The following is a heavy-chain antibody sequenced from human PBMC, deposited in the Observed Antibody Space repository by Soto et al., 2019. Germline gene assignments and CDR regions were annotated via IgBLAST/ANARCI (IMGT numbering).Heavy chain of an antibody. CDR2: IYYSGST. D-gene: IGHD3-3*01. Sequence: PSETLSLTCTVSGGSISSYYWSWIRQPPGKGLEWIGYIYYSGSTNYNPSLKSRVTISVDTSKNQFSLKLSSVTAADTAVYYCAREYREDTIFGVVISNWFDPSGQGTLVTVAS. V-gene: IGHV4-59*01. CDR3: AREYREDTIFGVVISNWFDP. J-gene: IGHJ5*02. CDR1: GGSISSYY.